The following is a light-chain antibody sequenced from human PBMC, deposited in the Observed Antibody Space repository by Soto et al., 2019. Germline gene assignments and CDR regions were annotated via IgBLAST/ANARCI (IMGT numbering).Light chain of an antibody. CDR2: EVS. CDR3: SSYTSSSTLV. J-gene: IGLJ1*01. Sequence: QSALTQPASVSGSPGQSITISCTGNSSDVGGYNYVYWYQQHPGKAPKLMIYEVSNRPSGVSNRFSGSKSGNTASLTISGLQAEDEADYYCSSYTSSSTLVFGTGTKVTVL. CDR1: SSDVGGYNY. V-gene: IGLV2-14*01.